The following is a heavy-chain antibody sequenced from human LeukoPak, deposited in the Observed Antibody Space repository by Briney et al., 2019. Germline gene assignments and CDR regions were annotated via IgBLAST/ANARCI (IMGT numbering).Heavy chain of an antibody. D-gene: IGHD6-19*01. J-gene: IGHJ3*02. CDR1: GYTFTSYG. Sequence: ASVKVSCKASGYTFTSYGISWVRQAPGQGLEWMGWISAYNGNTNYAQKLQGRVTMTTDTSTSTAYMELRSLRSDDTAVYYCARGLSSGWYLGAFDIWGQGTMVTVSS. CDR2: ISAYNGNT. V-gene: IGHV1-18*01. CDR3: ARGLSSGWYLGAFDI.